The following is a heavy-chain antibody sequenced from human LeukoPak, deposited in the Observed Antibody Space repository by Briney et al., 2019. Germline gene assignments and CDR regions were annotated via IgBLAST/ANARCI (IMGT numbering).Heavy chain of an antibody. CDR2: IRYDGSNK. CDR3: AKDRAYSNYPGD. CDR1: GFTFSSYG. D-gene: IGHD4-11*01. Sequence: PGGSLRLSCAASGFTFSSYGMHWVRQAPGKGLEWVAFIRYDGSNKYYADSVKGRFTISRDNSKNTLYLQMNSLRAEDTAVYYCAKDRAYSNYPGDWSQGTLVTVSS. J-gene: IGHJ4*02. V-gene: IGHV3-30*02.